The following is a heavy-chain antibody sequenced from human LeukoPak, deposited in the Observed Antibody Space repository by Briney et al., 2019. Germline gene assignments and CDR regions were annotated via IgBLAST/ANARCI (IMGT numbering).Heavy chain of an antibody. CDR3: AREHPRGEVDDFDY. D-gene: IGHD3-16*01. CDR2: IYTSGST. J-gene: IGHJ4*02. V-gene: IGHV4-4*07. Sequence: SETLSLTCTVSGGSISSYYWSWIRQPAGKGLEWIGRIYTSGSTNYNPSLKSRISISVDTSKNQFSLKLTSVTAADTAVYYCAREHPRGEVDDFDYWGQGALVTVSS. CDR1: GGSISSYY.